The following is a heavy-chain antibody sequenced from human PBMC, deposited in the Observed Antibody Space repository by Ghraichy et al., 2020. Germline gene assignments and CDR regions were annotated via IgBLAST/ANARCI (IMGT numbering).Heavy chain of an antibody. CDR1: GGSISSYY. CDR3: ARQATYYDFWSGSYGMDV. J-gene: IGHJ6*02. CDR2: IYYSGST. Sequence: SETLSLTCTVSGGSISSYYWSWIRQPPGKGLEWIGYIYYSGSTNYNPSLKSRVTISVDTSKNQFSLKLSSVTAADTAVYYCARQATYYDFWSGSYGMDVWGQGTTVTVSS. D-gene: IGHD3-3*01. V-gene: IGHV4-59*01.